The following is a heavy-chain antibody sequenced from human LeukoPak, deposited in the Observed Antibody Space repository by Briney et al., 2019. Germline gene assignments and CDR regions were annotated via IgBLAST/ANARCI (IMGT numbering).Heavy chain of an antibody. V-gene: IGHV3-74*01. CDR1: GFTLRSYW. CDR3: ARNKGWELPAELDS. CDR2: INSDGSST. Sequence: GGSLRLSCAASGFTLRSYWMHWVRQAPGKGLVWVSRINSDGSSTTYADSVKGRFTISRDDAKTSVYLQMNSLRAKDTAFYYCARNKGWELPAELDSWGQGILVTVSS. J-gene: IGHJ4*02. D-gene: IGHD2-15*01.